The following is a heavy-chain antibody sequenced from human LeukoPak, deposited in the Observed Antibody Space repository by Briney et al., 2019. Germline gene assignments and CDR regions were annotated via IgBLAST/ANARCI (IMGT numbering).Heavy chain of an antibody. CDR1: GFTFSSYG. CDR3: ARALSYYDILTGYPPRPLYYYYGMDV. V-gene: IGHV3-30*03. D-gene: IGHD3-9*01. CDR2: ISYDGSNK. J-gene: IGHJ6*02. Sequence: PGGSLRLSCAASGFTFSSYGMHWVRQAPGKGLEWVAVISYDGSNKYYADSVKGRFTISRDNSKNTLYLQMNSLRAEDTAVYYCARALSYYDILTGYPPRPLYYYYGMDVWGQGTTVTVSS.